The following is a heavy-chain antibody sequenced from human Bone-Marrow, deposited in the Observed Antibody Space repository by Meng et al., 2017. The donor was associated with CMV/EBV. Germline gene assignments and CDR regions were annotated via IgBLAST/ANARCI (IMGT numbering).Heavy chain of an antibody. CDR2: IIPILGIA. CDR1: GGTFSRDA. D-gene: IGHD2-2*01. J-gene: IGHJ5*02. Sequence: SVNVSCKASGGTFSRDAISWVRQAPGQGREWMGGIIPILGIANYAQKFQGRVTITADKSTSTAYMELSSLRSEDTAVDYCAREEGGYCGSTSCHRVPRGWFDPWGQGTLVTVSS. V-gene: IGHV1-69*10. CDR3: AREEGGYCGSTSCHRVPRGWFDP.